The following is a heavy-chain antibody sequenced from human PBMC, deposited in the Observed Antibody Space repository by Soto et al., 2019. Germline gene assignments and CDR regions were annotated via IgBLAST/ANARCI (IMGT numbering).Heavy chain of an antibody. CDR2: ISYDGSNK. V-gene: IGHV3-30*18. D-gene: IGHD3-22*01. CDR3: AKDQAGTWYYYDSSGYPLDY. CDR1: GFTFSSYG. J-gene: IGHJ4*02. Sequence: QPGGSLRLSCAASGFTFSSYGMHWVRQAPGKGLEWVAVISYDGSNKYYADSVKGRFTISRDNSKNTLYLQMNSLRAEDTAVYYCAKDQAGTWYYYDSSGYPLDYWGQGTLVTVSS.